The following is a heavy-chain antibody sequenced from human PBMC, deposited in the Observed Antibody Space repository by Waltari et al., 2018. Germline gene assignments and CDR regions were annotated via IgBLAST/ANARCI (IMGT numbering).Heavy chain of an antibody. J-gene: IGHJ2*01. CDR2: IYYSGST. V-gene: IGHV4-31*03. CDR3: ARAYDSSSWFYWYFDL. D-gene: IGHD6-13*01. CDR1: GGSISSGGYY. Sequence: QVQLQESGPGLVKPSQTLSLTCTVSGGSISSGGYYWSWIRQPPGKGLEWIGYIYYSGSTYYNPSLKSRVTISVDTSKNQFSLKLSSVTAADTAVYYCARAYDSSSWFYWYFDLWGRGTLVTVSS.